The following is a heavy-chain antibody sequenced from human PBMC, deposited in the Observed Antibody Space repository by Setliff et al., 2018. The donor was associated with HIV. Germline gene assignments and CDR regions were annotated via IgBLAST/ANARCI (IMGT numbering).Heavy chain of an antibody. CDR1: SDSTSNHY. CDR2: VYNTGIT. J-gene: IGHJ4*02. V-gene: IGHV4-59*11. CDR3: ARVTRSGSGWFWEHYFDS. Sequence: PSETLSLTCTVSSDSTSNHYWSWVRQPPGKGLEWIGYVYNTGITSYNPSPKSRLTISVDMSQNQVSLKMRSVTAADTAVYYCARVTRSGSGWFWEHYFDSWGQGSLVTSPQ. D-gene: IGHD6-19*01.